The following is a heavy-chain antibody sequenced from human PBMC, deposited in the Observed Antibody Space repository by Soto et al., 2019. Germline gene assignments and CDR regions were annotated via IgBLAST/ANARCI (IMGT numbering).Heavy chain of an antibody. CDR2: INPNSGDT. CDR3: ARGALSGFFIY. Sequence: GASVKVSCKASGYTFIDFFIHCVRQAPGQGLEWMGWINPNSGDTNYAQSFQGRVAMTRDTSVTTAFMELNSLRPDDTAVYFCARGALSGFFIYWGQGALVTVSS. J-gene: IGHJ4*02. D-gene: IGHD3-3*01. V-gene: IGHV1-2*02. CDR1: GYTFIDFF.